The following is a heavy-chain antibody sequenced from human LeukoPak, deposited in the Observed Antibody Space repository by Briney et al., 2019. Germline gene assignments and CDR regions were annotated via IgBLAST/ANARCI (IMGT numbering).Heavy chain of an antibody. Sequence: SETLSLTCTVSGGSISSSSYYWGWIRQPPGKGLEWIGSIYYSGSTYYNPSLKSRVTISADTSKNQFSLKLSSVTAADTAVYYCARRGTYYYGSGTIGDWFDPWGQGTLVTVSS. CDR2: IYYSGST. D-gene: IGHD3-10*01. V-gene: IGHV4-39*01. CDR3: ARRGTYYYGSGTIGDWFDP. J-gene: IGHJ5*02. CDR1: GGSISSSSYY.